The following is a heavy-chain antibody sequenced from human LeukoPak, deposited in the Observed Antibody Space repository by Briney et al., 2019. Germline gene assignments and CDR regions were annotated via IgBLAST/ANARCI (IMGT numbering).Heavy chain of an antibody. Sequence: GGSLRLSCAASGFTFSSYSMNWVRQAPGKGLEWVSSITSSSSYIYYADSVKGRFTISRDNAKNSLYLQVNSLRAEDTAVYYCARDRAALKVGATDYWGQGTLVTVSS. CDR3: ARDRAALKVGATDY. CDR2: ITSSSSYI. CDR1: GFTFSSYS. V-gene: IGHV3-21*01. D-gene: IGHD1-26*01. J-gene: IGHJ4*02.